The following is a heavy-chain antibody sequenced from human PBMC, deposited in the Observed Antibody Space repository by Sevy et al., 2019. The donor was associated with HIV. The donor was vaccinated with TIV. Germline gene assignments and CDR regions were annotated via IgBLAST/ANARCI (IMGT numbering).Heavy chain of an antibody. Sequence: GGSLRLSCAGSGFTFSTYAMSWVRQAPGKGLEWVSGTSGSGGSIYYADSVKGRFTISRDNSKNTLYLQMDSLRAEDTAVYYCAKASVYCSGTNCWFDPWGQGTLVTVSS. CDR3: AKASVYCSGTNCWFDP. CDR1: GFTFSTYA. D-gene: IGHD2-2*01. CDR2: TSGSGGSI. V-gene: IGHV3-23*01. J-gene: IGHJ5*02.